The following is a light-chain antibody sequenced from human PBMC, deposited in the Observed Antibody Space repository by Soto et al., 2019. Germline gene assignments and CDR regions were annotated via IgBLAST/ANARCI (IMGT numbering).Light chain of an antibody. CDR2: KAS. V-gene: IGKV1-5*03. Sequence: DIQMTQSPSTLSASVGDRVTITCRASQSINNWLAWYQQKPGKAPKLLIYKASNLDIGVPTRFNGSGSGTEFTLTISSLQPDDFATYYCQQYDTYWTCGQGTKVEIK. J-gene: IGKJ1*01. CDR1: QSINNW. CDR3: QQYDTYWT.